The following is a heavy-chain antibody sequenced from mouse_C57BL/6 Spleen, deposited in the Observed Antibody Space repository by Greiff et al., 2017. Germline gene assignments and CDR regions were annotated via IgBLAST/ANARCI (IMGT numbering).Heavy chain of an antibody. CDR3: ARSPYGNYVNWYFDV. CDR1: GYTFTSYW. J-gene: IGHJ1*03. V-gene: IGHV1-52*01. D-gene: IGHD2-1*01. Sequence: QVQLQQPGAELVRPGSSVKLSCKASGYTFTSYWMHWVKQRPIQGLEWIGNIDPSDSETHYNQKFKDKATLTVDKSSSTAYMQLSSLTAEDSAVYYCARSPYGNYVNWYFDVWGTGTTGTVSS. CDR2: IDPSDSET.